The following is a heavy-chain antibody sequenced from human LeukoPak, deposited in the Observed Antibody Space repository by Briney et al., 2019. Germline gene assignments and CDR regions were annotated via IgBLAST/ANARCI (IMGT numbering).Heavy chain of an antibody. CDR3: ARFRVEYSSSNWFDP. CDR1: GFTFSSYS. Sequence: PGGSLRLSCAASGFTFSSYSMNWVRQAPGKGLEWVSSISSSSSYIYYADSVKGRFTISRDNAKTSLYLQMNSLRAEDTAVYYCARFRVEYSSSNWFDPWGQGTLVTVSS. V-gene: IGHV3-21*01. D-gene: IGHD6-6*01. CDR2: ISSSSSYI. J-gene: IGHJ5*02.